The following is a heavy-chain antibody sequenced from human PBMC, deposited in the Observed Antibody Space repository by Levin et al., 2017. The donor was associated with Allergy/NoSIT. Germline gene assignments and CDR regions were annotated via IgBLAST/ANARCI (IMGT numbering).Heavy chain of an antibody. CDR3: ARDGSGWSRDY. CDR1: GFTFSSCS. CDR2: ISSGSVHI. V-gene: IGHV3-21*01. Sequence: ASVKVSCVASGFTFSSCSMNWVRQAPGKGLEWVSSISSGSVHIYYADSVKGRFTVSRDNAKNTLYLQMNSLRAEDTAIYYCARDGSGWSRDYWGQGTLVTVSS. D-gene: IGHD6-19*01. J-gene: IGHJ4*02.